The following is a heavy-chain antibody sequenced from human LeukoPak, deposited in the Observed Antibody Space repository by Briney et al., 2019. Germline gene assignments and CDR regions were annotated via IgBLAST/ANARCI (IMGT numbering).Heavy chain of an antibody. CDR1: GFTFSSHA. CDR2: ITSGSGSNV. CDR3: ARHGSWPFDY. V-gene: IGHV3-23*01. J-gene: IGHJ4*02. D-gene: IGHD6-13*01. Sequence: GGSLRLSCAASGFTFSSHAMSWVRQAPGKGLEWVSAITSGSGSNVYYTDSLKGRFTISRDNSKNTLYLHMNSLRAEDTAVYYCARHGSWPFDYWGQGTLLTVSA.